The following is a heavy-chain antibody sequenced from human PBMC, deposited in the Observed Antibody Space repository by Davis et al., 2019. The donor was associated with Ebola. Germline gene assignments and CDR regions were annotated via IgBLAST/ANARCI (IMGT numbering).Heavy chain of an antibody. V-gene: IGHV1-18*01. Sequence: ASVKVSCKASGGTFSSYAISWVRQAPGQGLEWMGWISAYNGNTNYAQKLQGRVTMTTDTSTSTAYMELRSLRSDDTAVYYCARDRYCSGGSCYFGSYGMDVWGQGTTVTVSS. CDR3: ARDRYCSGGSCYFGSYGMDV. CDR1: GGTFSSYA. J-gene: IGHJ6*02. D-gene: IGHD2-15*01. CDR2: ISAYNGNT.